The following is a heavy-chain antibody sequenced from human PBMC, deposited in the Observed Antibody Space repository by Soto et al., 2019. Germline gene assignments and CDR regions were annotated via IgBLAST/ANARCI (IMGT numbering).Heavy chain of an antibody. CDR2: IYHSGST. D-gene: IGHD3-9*01. J-gene: IGHJ4*02. V-gene: IGHV4-4*02. Sequence: PSETLSLTCAVSGCSISSSNWWSWVRQPPGKGLEWIGDIYHSGSTNYNPSLKSRVAISVDKSKSQFSLKLTSVTAADTAVYYCARKTLYYDILTGYLDLPYFDYWGQGTLVTVSS. CDR3: ARKTLYYDILTGYLDLPYFDY. CDR1: GCSISSSNW.